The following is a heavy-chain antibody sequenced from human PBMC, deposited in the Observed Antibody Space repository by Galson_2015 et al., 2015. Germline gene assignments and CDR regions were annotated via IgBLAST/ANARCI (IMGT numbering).Heavy chain of an antibody. CDR3: ASTVYSYGYCFDY. V-gene: IGHV3-21*01. CDR2: ISSSSSYI. J-gene: IGHJ4*02. Sequence: SLRLSCAVSGFTFSSYSMNWVRQAPGKGLEWVSSISSSSSYIYYADSVKGRFTISRDNAKNSLYLQMNSLRAEDTAVYYCASTVYSYGYCFDYWGQGTLVTVSS. D-gene: IGHD5-18*01. CDR1: GFTFSSYS.